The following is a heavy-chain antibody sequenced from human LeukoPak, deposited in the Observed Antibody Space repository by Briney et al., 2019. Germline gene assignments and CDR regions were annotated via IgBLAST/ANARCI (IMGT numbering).Heavy chain of an antibody. CDR2: IYYSGST. Sequence: SETLSLTCTVSGGSISSSSYYWGWIRQPPGKGLEWIGSIYYSGSTYYNPSLKSRVTISVDTSKSQFSLKLSSVTAADTAVYYCARDTAAAGTLASDYWGQGTLVTVSS. CDR3: ARDTAAAGTLASDY. D-gene: IGHD6-13*01. CDR1: GGSISSSSYY. J-gene: IGHJ4*02. V-gene: IGHV4-39*07.